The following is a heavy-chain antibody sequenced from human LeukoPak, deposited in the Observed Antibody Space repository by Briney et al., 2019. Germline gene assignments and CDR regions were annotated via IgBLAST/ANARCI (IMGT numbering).Heavy chain of an antibody. CDR1: GGTFSSYA. CDR2: IIPIFGTA. Sequence: SVKVSCEASGGTFSSYAISWVRQAPGQGLEWMGRIIPIFGTANYAQKFQGRVTITTDESTSTAYMELSSLRSEDTAVYYCARVGIDYYDSSGYGVDPWGQGTLVTVSS. D-gene: IGHD3-22*01. V-gene: IGHV1-69*05. J-gene: IGHJ5*02. CDR3: ARVGIDYYDSSGYGVDP.